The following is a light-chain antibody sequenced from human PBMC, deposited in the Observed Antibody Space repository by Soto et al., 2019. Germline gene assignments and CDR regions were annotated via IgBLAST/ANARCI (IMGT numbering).Light chain of an antibody. CDR1: ESVNSN. J-gene: IGKJ2*01. CDR3: QQYNKRPYT. V-gene: IGKV3-15*01. CDR2: GSS. Sequence: EIVMTQSPATLSVSPGERATLSCRASESVNSNLAWYQQKPGQAPRLLMFGSSTRATGIPARFSGSGSGTDFTLSISSLQSEDFAVYYCQQYNKRPYTFGQGTKLEI.